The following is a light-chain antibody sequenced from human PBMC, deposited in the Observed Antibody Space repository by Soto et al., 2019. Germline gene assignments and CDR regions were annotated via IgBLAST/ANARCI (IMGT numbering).Light chain of an antibody. Sequence: DIQMTQSPSTLSASVGHRVTITCRGSQNINSRLAWYQQKPAKAPNLLIYDASTLESGVPSRFSGSGSGTEFTLTISSLQPEDFATSYCQQFHSLSRTFGQGTKVDNK. CDR2: DAS. J-gene: IGKJ1*01. V-gene: IGKV1-5*01. CDR1: QNINSR. CDR3: QQFHSLSRT.